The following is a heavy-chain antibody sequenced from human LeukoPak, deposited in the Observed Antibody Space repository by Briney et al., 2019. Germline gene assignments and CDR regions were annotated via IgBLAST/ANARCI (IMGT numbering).Heavy chain of an antibody. J-gene: IGHJ4*02. CDR2: ISAGGGST. D-gene: IGHD2-21*02. V-gene: IGHV3-23*01. CDR1: GFTFSNAW. CDR3: ARTLRGGDWYFDY. Sequence: GGSLRLSCAASGFTFSNAWMNWVRQAPGKGLEWVSTISAGGGSTYYADSVKGLFSISKDNSKNTLYLQMNSLRADDTALYHCARTLRGGDWYFDYWGQGTLVTVSS.